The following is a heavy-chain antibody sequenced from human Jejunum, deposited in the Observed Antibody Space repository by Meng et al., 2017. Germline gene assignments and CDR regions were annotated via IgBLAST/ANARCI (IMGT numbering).Heavy chain of an antibody. CDR3: AKHGGYYQHY. V-gene: IGHV4-4*02. Sequence: QLPLQASGPGLGKPSGTLSLPCTVSGDSITTNTYWSWVRQSPEKGLEWIGQIDHRGSPYYNPSLKSRVTMSVDKSKSQVSLQLTSVTAADTAVYYCAKHGGYYQHYWGQGTLVTVSS. D-gene: IGHD3-22*01. CDR1: GDSITTNTY. CDR2: IDHRGSP. J-gene: IGHJ4*02.